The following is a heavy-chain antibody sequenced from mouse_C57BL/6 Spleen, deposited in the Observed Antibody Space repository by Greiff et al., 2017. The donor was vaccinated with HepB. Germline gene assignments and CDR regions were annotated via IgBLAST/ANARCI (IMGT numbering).Heavy chain of an antibody. Sequence: VQLQQSGAELVKPGASVKLSCKASGYTFTSYWMHWVKQRPGLGLEWIGRIDPNSGGTKYNEKFKSKATLTVAKPSSTAYLQRSSLTSEDSAVYCVARVGYGSDWYFDVWGTGTTVTVSS. J-gene: IGHJ1*03. CDR1: GYTFTSYW. CDR3: ARVGYGSDWYFDV. CDR2: IDPNSGGT. D-gene: IGHD1-1*01. V-gene: IGHV1-72*01.